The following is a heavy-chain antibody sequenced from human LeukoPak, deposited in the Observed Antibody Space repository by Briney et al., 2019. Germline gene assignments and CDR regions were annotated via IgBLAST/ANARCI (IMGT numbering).Heavy chain of an antibody. D-gene: IGHD3-9*01. J-gene: IGHJ3*02. V-gene: IGHV4-34*01. CDR1: GGSFSGYY. Sequence: PSETLSLTCAVYGGSFSGYYWSWIRQPPGKGLEWIGEINHSGSTNYNPSLKGRVTISVDTSKNQFSLKLSSVTAADTAVYYCARQYYDILTGYYDAFDIWGQGTMVTVSS. CDR3: ARQYYDILTGYYDAFDI. CDR2: INHSGST.